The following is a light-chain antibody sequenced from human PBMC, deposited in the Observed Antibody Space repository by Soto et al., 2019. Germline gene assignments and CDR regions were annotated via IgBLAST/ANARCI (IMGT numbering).Light chain of an antibody. CDR1: QSVSSN. Sequence: EIVMTQSPATLSVSPGERATLSCRASQSVSSNLAWYQQRPGQAPRLLIYGASSRAAGVPARFSGSGSGTEFTLTISSLQSEDFAVYYCQHYHNWPPRTFGQGPKVDIK. J-gene: IGKJ1*01. V-gene: IGKV3-15*01. CDR3: QHYHNWPPRT. CDR2: GAS.